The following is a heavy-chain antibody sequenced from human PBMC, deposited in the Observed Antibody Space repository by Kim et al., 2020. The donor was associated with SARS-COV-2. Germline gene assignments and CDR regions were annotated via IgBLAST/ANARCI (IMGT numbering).Heavy chain of an antibody. J-gene: IGHJ4*02. CDR3: ARGAGGFVVPAAIPDY. CDR2: INHSGST. Sequence: SETLSLTCAVYGGSFSGYYWSWIRQPPGKGLEWIGEINHSGSTNYNPSLKSRVTISVETSKNQFSLKLSSVTAADTAVYYCARGAGGFVVPAAIPDYWGQGTLVTVSS. D-gene: IGHD2-2*01. V-gene: IGHV4-34*01. CDR1: GGSFSGYY.